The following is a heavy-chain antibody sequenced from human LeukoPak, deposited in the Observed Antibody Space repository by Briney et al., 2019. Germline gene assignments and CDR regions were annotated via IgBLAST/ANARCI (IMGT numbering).Heavy chain of an antibody. CDR3: ASGLHYGAVVMDV. J-gene: IGHJ6*02. V-gene: IGHV3-74*01. D-gene: IGHD4-17*01. CDR2: INSDGSST. CDR1: GFTFSSYW. Sequence: HPGGSLRLSCAASGFTFSSYWMHWVPQAPGKGLVWLSRINSDGSSTRYADSVRGRFTISRDNAKNTLYLQMNSLRAEDTAVYYCASGLHYGAVVMDVWGQGTTVTVSS.